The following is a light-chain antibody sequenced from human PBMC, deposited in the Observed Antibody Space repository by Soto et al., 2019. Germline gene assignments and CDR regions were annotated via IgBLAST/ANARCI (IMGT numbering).Light chain of an antibody. CDR2: DAS. V-gene: IGKV3-11*01. CDR3: QQRSNLIT. Sequence: EIVMTQSPATLSVSPGERATLSFRASQSVRSNLAWYRQKPGQAPRLLIYDASNRATGIPARFSGSGSGTDFTLTISSLEPEDFAVYYCQQRSNLITFGQGTRLEIK. CDR1: QSVRSN. J-gene: IGKJ5*01.